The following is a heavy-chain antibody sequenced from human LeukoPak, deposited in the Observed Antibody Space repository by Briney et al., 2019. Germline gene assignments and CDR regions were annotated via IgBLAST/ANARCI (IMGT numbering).Heavy chain of an antibody. D-gene: IGHD3-22*01. CDR3: AKRGVVIRVILVGFHKEAYYFDS. V-gene: IGHV3-23*01. CDR2: ISGSGGGT. CDR1: GISLSNYG. J-gene: IGHJ4*02. Sequence: GGSLRLSCAVSGISLSNYGMRWVRQAPGKGLEWVACISGSGGGTNYADSVKGRFTISRDNPKNTLFLQMNRLRAEDTAVYFCAKRGVVIRVILVGFHKEAYYFDSWGQGALVTVSS.